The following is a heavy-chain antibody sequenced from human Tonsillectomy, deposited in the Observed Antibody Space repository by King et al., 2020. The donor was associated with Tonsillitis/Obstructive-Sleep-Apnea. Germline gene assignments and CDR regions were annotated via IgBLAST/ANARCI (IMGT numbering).Heavy chain of an antibody. CDR2: IDWDDDK. V-gene: IGHV2-70*11. D-gene: IGHD4-17*01. J-gene: IGHJ3*02. Sequence: VTLKESGPALVKPTQTLTLTCTFSGFSLSTSGMCVSWIRQPPGKALEWLSRIDWDDDKYYSTSLKTRLTISKDTSKNQVVLTMTNMDPVDTATYYCARDYGDYVLHDIWGQGTMVTVSS. CDR3: ARDYGDYVLHDI. CDR1: GFSLSTSGMC.